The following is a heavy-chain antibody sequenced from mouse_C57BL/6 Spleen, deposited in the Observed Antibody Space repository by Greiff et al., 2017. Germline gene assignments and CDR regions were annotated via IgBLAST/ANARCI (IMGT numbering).Heavy chain of an antibody. CDR3: ARWLLLDYYAMGY. D-gene: IGHD2-3*01. CDR1: GYTFTSYW. Sequence: VQLQQPGAELVKPGASVKMSCKASGYTFTSYWITWVKQRPGQGLEWIGDIYPGSGCTNYNEKFKSKATLTVDTSSSTAYMQLSSLTSEDSAVYYCARWLLLDYYAMGYWGQGTSVTVSS. J-gene: IGHJ4*01. CDR2: IYPGSGCT. V-gene: IGHV1-55*01.